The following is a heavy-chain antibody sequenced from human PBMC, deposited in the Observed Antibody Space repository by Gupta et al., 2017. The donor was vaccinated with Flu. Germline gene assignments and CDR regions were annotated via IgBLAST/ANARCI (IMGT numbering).Heavy chain of an antibody. CDR2: IYPTGST. V-gene: IGHV4-34*01. J-gene: IGHJ5*02. CDR3: ARGAYQLHLSHASMKWFDP. D-gene: IGHD2-2*01. CDR1: DGSLRGHP. Sequence: PQQWGAAPTKLSDTLPLPRAVYDGSLRGHPWTWTRQPPRTGLEWIGEIYPTGSTNYNPSLKSRVSITLDTSNKQFSLNLNSVTAAATAVYYCARGAYQLHLSHASMKWFDPWGRGTLVTVSS.